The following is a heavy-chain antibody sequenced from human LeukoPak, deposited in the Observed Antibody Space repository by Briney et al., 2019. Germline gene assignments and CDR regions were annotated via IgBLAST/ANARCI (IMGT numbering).Heavy chain of an antibody. CDR1: GGSITSYY. CDR2: IYYSGST. CDR3: ASLSTVTQGYFDS. J-gene: IGHJ4*02. Sequence: PETLSLTCTVSGGSITSYYWSWIRQPPGKGLEWIGYIYYSGSTNYNPSLKSRLTISVDASKNQFSLKLSSVTATDTAVYYCASLSTVTQGYFDSWGQGTLVTVSS. V-gene: IGHV4-59*08. D-gene: IGHD4-17*01.